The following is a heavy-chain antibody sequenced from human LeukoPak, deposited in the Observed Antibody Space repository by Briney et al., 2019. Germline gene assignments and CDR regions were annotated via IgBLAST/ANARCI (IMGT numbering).Heavy chain of an antibody. CDR2: IYYSGST. Sequence: SETLSLTCTVSGGSISSYYWSWIRQPPGKGLERIGYIYYSGSTNYNPSLKSRVTISVDTSKNQFSLKLSSVTAADTAVYYCARGFRWYYGSESYSNYYYGMDVWGKGTTVTVSS. D-gene: IGHD3-10*01. V-gene: IGHV4-59*01. CDR3: ARGFRWYYGSESYSNYYYGMDV. CDR1: GGSISSYY. J-gene: IGHJ6*04.